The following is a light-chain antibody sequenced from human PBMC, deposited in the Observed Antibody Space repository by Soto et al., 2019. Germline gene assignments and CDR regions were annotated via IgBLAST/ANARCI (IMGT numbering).Light chain of an antibody. CDR2: GTS. V-gene: IGKV3-20*01. Sequence: EVVLTQSPGTLSLSPGEGASLSCRASQSVSSSYLAWYQQKPGQAPRLLIYGTSNRATGIPDRFSGSGSGTDFTLTISSLEPEDFAMDYCHHYGSSPWTFGQGTKVEIK. J-gene: IGKJ1*01. CDR3: HHYGSSPWT. CDR1: QSVSSSY.